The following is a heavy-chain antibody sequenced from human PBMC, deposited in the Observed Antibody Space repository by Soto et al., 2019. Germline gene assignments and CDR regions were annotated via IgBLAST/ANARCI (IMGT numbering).Heavy chain of an antibody. V-gene: IGHV1-58*01. CDR2: IVVGSDNT. Sequence: GASVKVSCKASGFTFSSSVVQWVRQARGQRLEWIGWIVVGSDNTNYAQKFQERVTITRDMSTSTAHMELSSLRSEDTAVYYCAAAEAPGYGMAVWGQGPTVTVSS. CDR3: AAAEAPGYGMAV. J-gene: IGHJ6*02. CDR1: GFTFSSSV.